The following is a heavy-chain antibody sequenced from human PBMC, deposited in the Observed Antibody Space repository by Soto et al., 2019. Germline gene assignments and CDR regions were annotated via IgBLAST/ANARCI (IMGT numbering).Heavy chain of an antibody. J-gene: IGHJ5*02. CDR3: ARVRRTYYYGSGSYYNGDWFDP. CDR2: INHRGST. CDR1: GGSFSGYY. V-gene: IGHV4-34*01. D-gene: IGHD3-10*01. Sequence: PSETLSLTCAFYGGSFSGYYWSWIRQPPGKGLEWIGAINHRGSTNYNPSLKSRVTISVDTSKNLFFLKLSSVTVADTAVYYCARVRRTYYYGSGSYYNGDWFDPWGQGTLVTVSA.